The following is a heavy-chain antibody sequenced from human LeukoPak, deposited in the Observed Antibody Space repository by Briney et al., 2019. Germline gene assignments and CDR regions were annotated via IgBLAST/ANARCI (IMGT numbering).Heavy chain of an antibody. Sequence: GASVKVSCKTSGYIFTNYYMHWVRQAPGQGLEWMGIINPTGGRTSYAQKFQDRVTMTRDVPTRTVYMELSSLRSEDTAVYYCARRRDGNQYYFDYWGQGTLVTVSS. V-gene: IGHV1-46*01. CDR3: ARRRDGNQYYFDY. CDR1: GYIFTNYY. D-gene: IGHD5-24*01. CDR2: INPTGGRT. J-gene: IGHJ4*02.